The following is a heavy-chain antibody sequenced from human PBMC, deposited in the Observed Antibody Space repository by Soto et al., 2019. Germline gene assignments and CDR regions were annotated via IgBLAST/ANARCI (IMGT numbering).Heavy chain of an antibody. D-gene: IGHD6-6*01. V-gene: IGHV4-31*03. J-gene: IGHJ6*02. CDR3: ARRGGSSSGYYYYAMDV. Sequence: SETLSLTCSVSSDSMNSGGYYWSWIRQHPGKGLEWIGYIYSNGDTYYNPSLKSRVTISVDTSKNQFSLNLTSVTAADTAVYYCARRGGSSSGYYYYAMDVWGQGTTVTV. CDR1: SDSMNSGGYY. CDR2: IYSNGDT.